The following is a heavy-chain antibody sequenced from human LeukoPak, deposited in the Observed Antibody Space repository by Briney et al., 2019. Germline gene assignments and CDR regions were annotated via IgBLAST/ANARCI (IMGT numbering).Heavy chain of an antibody. J-gene: IGHJ5*02. V-gene: IGHV4-59*08. CDR3: ARHGWNGVGWFDP. CDR1: GGSISSYY. D-gene: IGHD1-1*01. Sequence: PSETLSLTCTVSGGSISSYYWSWIRQPPGKGLEWIGYIYYSGSTNYNPSLKSRVTISVDTSKNQFSLKLSSVTAADTAVYYCARHGWNGVGWFDPWGQGTLVTVSS. CDR2: IYYSGST.